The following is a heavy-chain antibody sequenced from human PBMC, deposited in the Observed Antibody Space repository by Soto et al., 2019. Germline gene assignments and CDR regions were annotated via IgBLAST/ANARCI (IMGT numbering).Heavy chain of an antibody. Sequence: GESLKISCAASGFTFSSYDMHWVRQATGKGLEWVSAIGTAGDTYYPGSVKGRFTISRENAKNSLYLQMNSLRAEDTAVYYCARGHYYDSSGYSEYYFDYWGQGTLVTVSS. CDR3: ARGHYYDSSGYSEYYFDY. CDR1: GFTFSSYD. V-gene: IGHV3-13*01. J-gene: IGHJ4*02. CDR2: IGTAGDT. D-gene: IGHD3-22*01.